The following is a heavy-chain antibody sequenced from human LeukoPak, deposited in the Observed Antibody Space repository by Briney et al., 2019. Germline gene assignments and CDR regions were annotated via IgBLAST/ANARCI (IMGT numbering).Heavy chain of an antibody. D-gene: IGHD2-2*01. CDR1: GFTFISYD. V-gene: IGHV3-30*18. J-gene: IGHJ4*02. CDR2: KSYDGSNK. Sequence: PGRSLRLSCAASGFTFISYDIHWVRQAPGKGLEWVAVKSYDGSNKYYADSVKGRFTISRDNSKNTLYLQVNSLRTEDTAVYYCAKNIPNCSSTSCPLDYWGQGTLVTVSS. CDR3: AKNIPNCSSTSCPLDY.